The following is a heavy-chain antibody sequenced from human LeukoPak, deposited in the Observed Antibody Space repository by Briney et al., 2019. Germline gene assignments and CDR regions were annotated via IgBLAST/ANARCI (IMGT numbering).Heavy chain of an antibody. CDR3: ARESDSGSYYIEYFDY. J-gene: IGHJ4*02. Sequence: ASVKVSCKTSGYTFTSYGITWVRQAPGQGLEWMGWINPNSGGTNYAQKFQGRVTMTRDTSISTAYMELSRLRSNDTAVYYCARESDSGSYYIEYFDYWGQGTLVTVSS. V-gene: IGHV1-2*02. CDR1: GYTFTSYG. CDR2: INPNSGGT. D-gene: IGHD3-10*01.